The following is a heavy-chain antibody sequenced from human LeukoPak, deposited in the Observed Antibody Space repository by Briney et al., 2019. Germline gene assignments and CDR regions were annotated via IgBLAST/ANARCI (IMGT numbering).Heavy chain of an antibody. D-gene: IGHD2-2*01. CDR2: ISSSGSTI. J-gene: IGHJ4*02. CDR3: ARAPYQLLSRAGRYYFDY. Sequence: AGGSLRLSCAVSGFTFSSYEMNWVRQAPGKGLEWVSYISSSGSTIYYADSVKGRFTISRDNAKNSLYLQMNSLRAEDTAVYYCARAPYQLLSRAGRYYFDYWGQGTLVTVSS. CDR1: GFTFSSYE. V-gene: IGHV3-48*03.